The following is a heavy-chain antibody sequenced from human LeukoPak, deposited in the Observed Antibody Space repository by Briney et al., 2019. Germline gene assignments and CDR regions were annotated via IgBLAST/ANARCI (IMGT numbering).Heavy chain of an antibody. D-gene: IGHD1/OR15-1a*01. CDR3: AKKQGLQRPFDY. CDR1: GFTFSSHA. CDR2: ISSSGGNT. V-gene: IGHV3-23*01. J-gene: IGHJ4*02. Sequence: GGSLRLSCAASGFTFSSHAMSWVRQAPGKGLEWGSGISSSGGNTYHADSVKGRFTISRDNSNNTLHLQMNNLRADDTAVYYCAKKQGLQRPFDYWGQGTLVTVSS.